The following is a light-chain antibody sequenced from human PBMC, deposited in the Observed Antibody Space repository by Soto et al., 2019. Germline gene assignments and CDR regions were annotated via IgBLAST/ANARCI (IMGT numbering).Light chain of an antibody. Sequence: SVLTQPASLSGSPGQSITISCTGNSGDVGGYNYVSWYQQHPGKAPKLMIYDVSNRPSGVSNRFSGSKSGNTASLTISGLQAEDEADYYCSSYASSSTPYVFGTGTKVTVL. CDR1: SGDVGGYNY. CDR2: DVS. V-gene: IGLV2-14*01. J-gene: IGLJ1*01. CDR3: SSYASSSTPYV.